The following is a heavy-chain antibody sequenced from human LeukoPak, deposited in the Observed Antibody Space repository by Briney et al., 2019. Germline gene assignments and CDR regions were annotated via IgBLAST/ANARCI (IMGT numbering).Heavy chain of an antibody. D-gene: IGHD5-12*01. Sequence: PGGSLRLSCAASGFSFSSHSMNWVRQAPGKGLEWVSTISSSSGQIYYADSVKGRFTISRDNAKNSLFLQMNSLRAEDTAVYYCARDDRGGYHYRGDYWGQGTLVTVSS. CDR2: ISSSSGQI. CDR1: GFSFSSHS. V-gene: IGHV3-21*01. J-gene: IGHJ4*02. CDR3: ARDDRGGYHYRGDY.